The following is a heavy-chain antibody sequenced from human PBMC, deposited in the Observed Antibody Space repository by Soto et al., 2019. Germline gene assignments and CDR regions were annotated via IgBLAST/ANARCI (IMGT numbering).Heavy chain of an antibody. V-gene: IGHV3-21*01. J-gene: IGHJ4*02. CDR2: ISSSSSYI. D-gene: IGHD2-2*01. Sequence: GGSLRLSCAASGFTFSSYSMNWVRQAPGKGLEWVSSISSSSSYIYYADSVKGRFTISRDNAKNSLYLQMNSLRAEDTAVYYCARDRGYCSSTSCHLDYWGQGTLVTVSS. CDR1: GFTFSSYS. CDR3: ARDRGYCSSTSCHLDY.